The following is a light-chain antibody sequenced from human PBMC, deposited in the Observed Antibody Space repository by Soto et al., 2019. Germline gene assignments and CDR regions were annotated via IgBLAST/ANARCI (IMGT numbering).Light chain of an antibody. J-gene: IGKJ5*01. CDR3: QQYSSWPPIT. Sequence: EIVMTQSPATLSVSPGERATLSCRASQSVSSNLAWYQQKPGQAPRLLIYGASTRATDIPARFSGSGSGTDFTLTISTLQSEDFAGYYCQQYSSWPPITFGQGTRLEIK. CDR2: GAS. V-gene: IGKV3-15*01. CDR1: QSVSSN.